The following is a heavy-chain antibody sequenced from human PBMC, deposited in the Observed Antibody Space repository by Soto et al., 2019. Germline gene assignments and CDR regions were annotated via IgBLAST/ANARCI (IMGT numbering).Heavy chain of an antibody. CDR3: ASLGSTGPFDY. CDR2: ISYDGSNK. V-gene: IGHV3-30*03. CDR1: GFTFSSYG. D-gene: IGHD2-15*01. Sequence: GGSLRLSCAASGFTFSSYGMHWVRQAPGKGLEWVAVISYDGSNKYYADSVKGRFTISRDNSKNTLYLQMNSLRAEDTAVYYCASLGSTGPFDYWGQGTLVTVSS. J-gene: IGHJ4*02.